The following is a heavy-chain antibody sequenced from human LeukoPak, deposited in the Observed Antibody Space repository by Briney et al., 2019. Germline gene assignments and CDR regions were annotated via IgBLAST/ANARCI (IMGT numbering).Heavy chain of an antibody. Sequence: ASVKVSFKASGYTFTRYGISWVRQAPGQGLELMGCINPNNGNTNYVQKLQGRVTMTTDTSTSTAYMELRSLRSDDTAVYYCARVGYDSSGRHRYAFGIWGQGTMVTVSS. V-gene: IGHV1-18*01. J-gene: IGHJ3*02. D-gene: IGHD3-22*01. CDR3: ARVGYDSSGRHRYAFGI. CDR2: INPNNGNT. CDR1: GYTFTRYG.